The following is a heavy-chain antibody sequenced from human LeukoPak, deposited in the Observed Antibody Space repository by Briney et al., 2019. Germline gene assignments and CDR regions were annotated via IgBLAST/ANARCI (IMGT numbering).Heavy chain of an antibody. CDR3: ARAPGVRYYYYMDV. V-gene: IGHV3-20*04. D-gene: IGHD2-8*01. CDR2: INWNGGNT. CDR1: GFTFINYS. J-gene: IGHJ6*03. Sequence: GGSLRLSCTASGFTFINYSMNWVRQAPGKGLEWVSGINWNGGNTGYADSVKGRFTISRDNVKNSLYLQMNSLRAEDTALYYCARAPGVRYYYYMDVWGKGTTVTVSS.